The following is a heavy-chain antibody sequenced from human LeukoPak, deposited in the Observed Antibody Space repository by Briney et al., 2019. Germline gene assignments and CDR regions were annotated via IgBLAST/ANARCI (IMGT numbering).Heavy chain of an antibody. V-gene: IGHV1-8*01. CDR3: ARATGGYSYGTYYFDY. D-gene: IGHD5-18*01. J-gene: IGHJ4*02. Sequence: ASVKVSCKAPGYTFTSYDINWVRQATGQGLEWMGWMNPNSGNTGYAQKFQGRVTITTDESTSTAYMELSSLRSEDTAVYYCARATGGYSYGTYYFDYWGQGTLVTVSS. CDR1: GYTFTSYD. CDR2: MNPNSGNT.